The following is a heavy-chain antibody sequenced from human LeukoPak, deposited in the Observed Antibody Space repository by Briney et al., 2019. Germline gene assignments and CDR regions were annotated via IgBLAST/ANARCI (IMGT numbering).Heavy chain of an antibody. CDR1: GFSLSTSGMC. J-gene: IGHJ6*02. CDR2: IDWDDDK. CDR3: ARITIPGYSSSWSGSHYYYGMDV. D-gene: IGHD6-13*01. Sequence: SGPTLVNPTQTLTLTCTFSGFSLSTSGMCVSWIRQPPGKALEWLARIDWDDDKYYSTSLKTRLTISKDTSKNQVVLKMTNTDPVDTATYYCARITIPGYSSSWSGSHYYYGMDVWGQGTTVTVSS. V-gene: IGHV2-70*11.